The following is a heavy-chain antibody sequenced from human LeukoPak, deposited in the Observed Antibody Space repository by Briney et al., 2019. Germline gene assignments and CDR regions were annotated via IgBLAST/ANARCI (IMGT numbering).Heavy chain of an antibody. CDR2: IIPIFGTA. V-gene: IGHV1-69*01. Sequence: EASVKVSCKASGGTFSSYAISWVRQAPGQGLEWMGGIIPIFGTANYAQKFQGRVTITADESTSTAYMELSSLRSEDTAVYYCACVVGEGKANRVNDAFDIWGQGTMVTVSS. J-gene: IGHJ3*02. CDR1: GGTFSSYA. CDR3: ACVVGEGKANRVNDAFDI. D-gene: IGHD1-26*01.